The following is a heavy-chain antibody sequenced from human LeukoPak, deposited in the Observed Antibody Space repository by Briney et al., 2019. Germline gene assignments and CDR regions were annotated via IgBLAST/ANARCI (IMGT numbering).Heavy chain of an antibody. Sequence: PGGSLRLSCAASGFTFSSYWMHWVRQAPGKGLVWVSRINSDGSSTSYADSVKGRFTISRDNSKNTLYLQMNSLRAEDTAVYYCARGLSSSRWYYNWGQGTLVTVSS. CDR3: ARGLSSSRWYYN. V-gene: IGHV3-74*01. D-gene: IGHD6-13*01. CDR1: GFTFSSYW. J-gene: IGHJ4*02. CDR2: INSDGSST.